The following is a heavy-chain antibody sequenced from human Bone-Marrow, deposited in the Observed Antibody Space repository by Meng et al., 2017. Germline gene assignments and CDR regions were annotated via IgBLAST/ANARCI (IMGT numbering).Heavy chain of an antibody. D-gene: IGHD2-2*01. CDR2: IDYSGST. CDR1: GGSISSSSYY. V-gene: IGHV4-39*07. CDR3: ARARTNPIVVVPAAIDY. J-gene: IGHJ4*02. Sequence: SETLSLPCTVSGGSISSSSYYWGWIRQPPGKGLEWIGSIDYSGSTYYNPSLKSRVTISVDTSKNQFSLKLSSVTAADTAVYYCARARTNPIVVVPAAIDYWGQGTLVTVSS.